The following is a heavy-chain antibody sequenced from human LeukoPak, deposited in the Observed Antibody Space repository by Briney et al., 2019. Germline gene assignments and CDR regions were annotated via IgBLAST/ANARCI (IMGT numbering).Heavy chain of an antibody. CDR3: ARDFPRGGPTDY. CDR2: IKQDGSEK. V-gene: IGHV3-7*01. CDR1: GFSISSYW. J-gene: IGHJ4*02. D-gene: IGHD3-16*01. Sequence: GGSLRLSCAASGFSISSYWMNWVRQAPGKGLEWVANIKQDGSEKYYVDSVKGRFTISRDNAKNSLYLQMNSLRAEDTAVYYCARDFPRGGPTDYWGQGTLVTVSS.